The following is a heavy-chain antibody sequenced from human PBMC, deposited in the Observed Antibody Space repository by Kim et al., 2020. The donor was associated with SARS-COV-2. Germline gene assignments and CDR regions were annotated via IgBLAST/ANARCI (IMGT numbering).Heavy chain of an antibody. CDR3: ARELMEGATIFNYYYYGMDV. Sequence: SETLSLTCTVSGGSISSSSYYWGWIRQPPGKGLEWIGSIYYSGSTYYNPSLKSRVTISVDTSKNQFSLKLSSVTAADTAVYYCARELMEGATIFNYYYYGMDVWGQGTTVTVSS. V-gene: IGHV4-39*07. D-gene: IGHD1-26*01. J-gene: IGHJ6*02. CDR2: IYYSGST. CDR1: GGSISSSSYY.